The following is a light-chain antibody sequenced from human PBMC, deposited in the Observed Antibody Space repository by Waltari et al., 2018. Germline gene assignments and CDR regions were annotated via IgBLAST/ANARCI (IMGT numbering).Light chain of an antibody. J-gene: IGKJ2*01. Sequence: DIVMTQSPDSLAVSLGERATINCKSSQSVLYSSDNKNYLAWYQQKPGRPPKLLIYWASTRESGVPDRFSGSGSGTDFTLTISSLQAEDVAVFYCQQYYSSPHTFGQGTKLEIK. CDR2: WAS. CDR1: QSVLYSSDNKNY. V-gene: IGKV4-1*01. CDR3: QQYYSSPHT.